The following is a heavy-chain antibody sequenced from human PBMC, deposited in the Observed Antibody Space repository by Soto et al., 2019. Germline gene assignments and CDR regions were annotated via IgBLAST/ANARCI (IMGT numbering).Heavy chain of an antibody. J-gene: IGHJ5*02. CDR3: AQYRVVVAATSGLFDP. D-gene: IGHD2-15*01. CDR1: GGSISNYY. V-gene: IGHV4-59*08. Sequence: SETLSLTCTVSGGSISNYYWNWIRQPPGKVFDLIGFIYYSGSTNYNPSLKSRVTISVDTSKNHFSLKLSFVTAADTAVFYCAQYRVVVAATSGLFDPWGQGTLVTVSS. CDR2: IYYSGST.